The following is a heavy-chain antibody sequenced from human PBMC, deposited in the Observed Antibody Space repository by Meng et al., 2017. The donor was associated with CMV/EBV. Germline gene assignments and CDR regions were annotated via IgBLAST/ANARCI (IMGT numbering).Heavy chain of an antibody. CDR2: ISSSSSYI. CDR3: ARDQYSSSSHYYYCGMDV. D-gene: IGHD6-6*01. V-gene: IGHV3-21*01. CDR1: GFTFSSYS. J-gene: IGHJ6*02. Sequence: GESLKISCAASGFTFSSYSMNWVRQAPGKGLEWVSSISSSSSYIYYADSVKGRFTISRDSAKNSLYLQMNSLRAEDTAVYYCARDQYSSSSHYYYCGMDVWGQGTTVTVSS.